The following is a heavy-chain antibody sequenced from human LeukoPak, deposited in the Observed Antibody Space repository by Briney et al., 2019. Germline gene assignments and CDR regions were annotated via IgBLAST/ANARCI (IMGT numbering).Heavy chain of an antibody. Sequence: SGPTLVKPTQTLTLTCTLSGFSLTTSGVAVGLIRQPPGKALEWLALIYWNDDTHYSPSLKSRLTITKDTSKNQVVLKITNMDPVDTATYYCAHRIPGGTYRLDYWGQGTLVTVSS. CDR2: IYWNDDT. CDR3: AHRIPGGTYRLDY. CDR1: GFSLTTSGVA. D-gene: IGHD1-26*01. V-gene: IGHV2-5*01. J-gene: IGHJ4*02.